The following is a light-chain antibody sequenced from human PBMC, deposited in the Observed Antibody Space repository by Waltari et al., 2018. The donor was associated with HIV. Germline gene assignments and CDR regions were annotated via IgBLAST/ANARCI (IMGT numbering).Light chain of an antibody. J-gene: IGLJ2*01. Sequence: QPLLTQPPSASGTPGQRVTISCSGSNSNIGTTAVTWYQQVPGTSPKVIIYGTDQRPSGVPDRFSGSKSGTSASLAISALQSEDEADYYCATWDDSLVRPGVVFGGRTKLTVL. CDR1: NSNIGTTA. V-gene: IGLV1-44*01. CDR3: ATWDDSLVRPGVV. CDR2: GTD.